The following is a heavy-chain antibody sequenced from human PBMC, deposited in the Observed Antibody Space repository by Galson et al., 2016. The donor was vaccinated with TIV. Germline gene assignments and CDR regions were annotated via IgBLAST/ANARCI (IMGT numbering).Heavy chain of an antibody. CDR2: INSDGNRR. CDR3: SRGVGRAIAAAGFRWLDP. V-gene: IGHV3-74*01. Sequence: SLRLSCAASGFTFSSHWMHWVRQGPGKGLVWVSRINSDGNRRTYADSVKGRFTISRDNAKNILYLQLNSLRVEDTAVYYCSRGVGRAIAAAGFRWLDPWGQGT. D-gene: IGHD6-13*01. CDR1: GFTFSSHW. J-gene: IGHJ5*02.